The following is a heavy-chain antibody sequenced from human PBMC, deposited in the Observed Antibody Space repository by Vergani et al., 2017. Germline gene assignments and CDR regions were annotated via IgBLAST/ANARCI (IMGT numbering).Heavy chain of an antibody. CDR1: GGSISSGAFS. D-gene: IGHD6-13*01. V-gene: IGHV4-30-2*01. Sequence: QLQLQESGSGLVKPSQTLSLNCAASGGSISSGAFSWGWIRQPPGRGLQWIGHIFQSGSPDYNASLKSRVNISLDKSKNHFSLSLSSVTAADTAVYYCAAQSHSSSWYLSFDYWGQGTLVTVSS. CDR3: AAQSHSSSWYLSFDY. CDR2: IFQSGSP. J-gene: IGHJ4*02.